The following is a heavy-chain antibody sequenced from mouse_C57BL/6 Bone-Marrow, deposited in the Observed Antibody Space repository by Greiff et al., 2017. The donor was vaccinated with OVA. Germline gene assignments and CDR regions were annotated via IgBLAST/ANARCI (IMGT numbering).Heavy chain of an antibody. CDR3: ARGNYGNSDYAMDY. CDR2: IYHGSGST. J-gene: IGHJ4*01. CDR1: GYTFTSYW. D-gene: IGHD2-1*01. V-gene: IGHV1-55*01. Sequence: QVQLQQPGAELVKPGASVKMSCKASGYTFTSYWITWVKQRPGQGLEWIGDIYHGSGSTNYNEKFKSKATLTVDTSSSTAYMQLSSLTSEDSAVYYCARGNYGNSDYAMDYWGQGTSVTVSA.